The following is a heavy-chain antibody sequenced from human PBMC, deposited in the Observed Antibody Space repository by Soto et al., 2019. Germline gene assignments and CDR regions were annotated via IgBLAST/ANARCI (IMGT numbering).Heavy chain of an antibody. CDR3: ARDCSGGSCYPRMDV. CDR1: GFNFNSYT. J-gene: IGHJ6*02. D-gene: IGHD2-15*01. Sequence: EVQLVESGGGLVKPGGSLRLSCAASGFNFNSYTINWVRQAPGKRLEWLSSISSSGYIFSTDSVRGRFTISRDNAKNSVYLQINSLRAEDTAVYFCARDCSGGSCYPRMDVWGQVTTVTVSS. CDR2: ISSSGYI. V-gene: IGHV3-21*01.